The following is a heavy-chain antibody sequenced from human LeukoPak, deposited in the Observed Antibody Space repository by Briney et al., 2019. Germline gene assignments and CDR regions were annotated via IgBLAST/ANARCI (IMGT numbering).Heavy chain of an antibody. CDR2: INPNSGGT. CDR1: GYTFTGYY. D-gene: IGHD2/OR15-2a*01. CDR3: ARGTTRNYGDFDY. Sequence: ASVKVSCKASGYTFTGYYMHWVRQAPGQGLEWMGRINPNSGGTNYAQKFQGRVTITADESTSTAYMELSSLRSEDTAVYYCARGTTRNYGDFDYWGQGTLVTVSS. V-gene: IGHV1-2*06. J-gene: IGHJ4*02.